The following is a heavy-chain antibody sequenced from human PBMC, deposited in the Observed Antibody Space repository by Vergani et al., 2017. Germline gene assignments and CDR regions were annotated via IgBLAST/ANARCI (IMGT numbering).Heavy chain of an antibody. CDR3: ARSQGDYWYFDL. V-gene: IGHV4-38-2*01. CDR1: GYSIGSGLY. Sequence: QVQLQESGPGLVKPPGTLSLTCSVSGYSIGSGLYWAWIRQSPGEGLQWLTSIHNRGKTYHNPSLKSRVSVSLDTSKNRFSLNLTSVTATDTAVYYCARSQGDYWYFDLWGPGSLVTVSS. CDR2: IHNRGKT. J-gene: IGHJ2*01. D-gene: IGHD2-21*01.